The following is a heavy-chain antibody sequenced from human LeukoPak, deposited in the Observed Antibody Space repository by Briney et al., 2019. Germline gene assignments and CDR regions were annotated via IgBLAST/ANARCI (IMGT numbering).Heavy chain of an antibody. D-gene: IGHD6-19*01. CDR1: GFTFSSYA. Sequence: GGSLRLSCAASGFTFSSYAMSWVRQAPGKGLEWVSTISGSAGSTYYADSVKGRFTISRDNSKNTLYLQMNSLRAEDTAVYYCAKAKGWLQIFDYWGQGTLVIVSS. CDR3: AKAKGWLQIFDY. CDR2: ISGSAGST. V-gene: IGHV3-23*01. J-gene: IGHJ4*02.